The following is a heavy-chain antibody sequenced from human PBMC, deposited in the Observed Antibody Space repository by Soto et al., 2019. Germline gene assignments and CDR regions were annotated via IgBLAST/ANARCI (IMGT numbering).Heavy chain of an antibody. CDR1: GDSFSKYT. CDR3: ARGRGLYNSGRSQLDS. J-gene: IGHJ4*02. V-gene: IGHV1-69*01. Sequence: QVQVVQSGAEVKKPGSSVWVSCKASGDSFSKYTVNWVRQAPRQGLEWMGGIIPRFGTTNYAPTLQDRVTITEDASMNTVYMELSSLRSDDTALYYCARGRGLYNSGRSQLDSWGQGTLVTVSS. CDR2: IIPRFGTT. D-gene: IGHD1-1*01.